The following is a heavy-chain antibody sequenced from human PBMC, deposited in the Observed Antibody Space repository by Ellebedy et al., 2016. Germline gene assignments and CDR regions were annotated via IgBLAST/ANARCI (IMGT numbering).Heavy chain of an antibody. CDR2: INPNSGGT. J-gene: IGHJ4*02. CDR1: GYTFTSYG. CDR3: ARGPTTVVTPEFADY. V-gene: IGHV1-2*02. Sequence: ASVKVSCXASGYTFTSYGISWVRQAPGQGLEWMGWINPNSGGTNYAQKFQGRVTMTRDTSISTAYIELSRLRSDDTAVYYCARGPTTVVTPEFADYWGQGTLVTVSS. D-gene: IGHD4-23*01.